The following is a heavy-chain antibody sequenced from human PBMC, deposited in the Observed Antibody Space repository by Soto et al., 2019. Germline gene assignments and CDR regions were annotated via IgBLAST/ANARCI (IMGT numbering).Heavy chain of an antibody. V-gene: IGHV3-21*01. CDR1: GFTFSSYS. CDR2: ISSSSSYI. D-gene: IGHD1-7*01. Sequence: GGSLRLSCAASGFTFSSYSMNWVRQAPGKGLEWVSSISSSSSYIYYADSVKGRFTISRDNAKNSLYLQMNSLRAEDTAVYYCARWDWNYANPYYYGMDVWGQGTTVTVSS. J-gene: IGHJ6*02. CDR3: ARWDWNYANPYYYGMDV.